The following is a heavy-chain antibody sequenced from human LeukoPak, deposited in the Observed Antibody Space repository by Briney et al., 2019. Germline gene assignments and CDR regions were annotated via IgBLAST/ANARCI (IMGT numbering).Heavy chain of an antibody. CDR2: IKQDGSEK. Sequence: GSLGLSCAASGFTFSSYWMSWVRQAPGKGLEWVANIKQDGSEKYYVDSVKGRFTISRDNAKKSLYLQMNSLRVEDTAVYYCAREDQPRGTFDYWGQGTLVTVSS. V-gene: IGHV3-7*05. J-gene: IGHJ4*02. CDR3: AREDQPRGTFDY. CDR1: GFTFSSYW. D-gene: IGHD2-2*01.